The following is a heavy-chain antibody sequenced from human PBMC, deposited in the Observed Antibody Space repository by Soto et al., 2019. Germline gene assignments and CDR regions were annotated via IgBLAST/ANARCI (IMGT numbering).Heavy chain of an antibody. D-gene: IGHD6-25*01. Sequence: SETLSLTCAVSGYSISSGYYWGWIRQPPGKGLEWIGSIYHSGSTYYNPSLKSRVTISVDTSKNQFSLKLSSVTAADPDVYYCARNSQRYFDYWGQGTLVTVSS. CDR2: IYHSGST. CDR3: ARNSQRYFDY. J-gene: IGHJ4*02. V-gene: IGHV4-38-2*01. CDR1: GYSISSGYY.